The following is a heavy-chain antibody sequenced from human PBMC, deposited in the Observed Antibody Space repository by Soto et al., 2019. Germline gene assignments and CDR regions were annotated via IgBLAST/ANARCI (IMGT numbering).Heavy chain of an antibody. D-gene: IGHD6-13*01. Sequence: PGGSLRLSCAASRFTFSSYAMDWARQAPGKGLEWVAVISHDGSEKYYGDSAKGRFTISRDNPKNTVYLQMNSLRPEDTAVYYCARAAAYFYHYYYAMDVWGQGTAVTVSS. CDR3: ARAAAYFYHYYYAMDV. V-gene: IGHV3-30-3*01. J-gene: IGHJ6*02. CDR1: RFTFSSYA. CDR2: ISHDGSEK.